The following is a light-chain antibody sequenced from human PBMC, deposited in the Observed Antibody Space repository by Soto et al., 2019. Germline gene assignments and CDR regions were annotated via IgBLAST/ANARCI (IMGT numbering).Light chain of an antibody. CDR3: QKYNNAPWT. J-gene: IGKJ1*01. Sequence: DIQMTQSPSSLSASVGDRVTITCRATQDIINYVAWYQQRPGSVPKLLISAASTLRSGVPPRFSGSGSGTDFTLTISSLQPGDAATYFCQKYNNAPWTFGQGTKVDIK. CDR1: QDIINY. V-gene: IGKV1-27*01. CDR2: AAS.